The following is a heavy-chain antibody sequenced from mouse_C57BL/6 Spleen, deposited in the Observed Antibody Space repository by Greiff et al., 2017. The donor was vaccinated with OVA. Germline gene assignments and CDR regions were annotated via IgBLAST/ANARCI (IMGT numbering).Heavy chain of an antibody. D-gene: IGHD1-1*02. CDR1: GFTFSSYA. J-gene: IGHJ4*01. CDR2: ISDGGSYT. V-gene: IGHV5-4*03. Sequence: DVKLVESGGGLVKPGGSLKLSCAASGFTFSSYAMSWVRQTPEKRLEWVATISDGGSYTYYPDNVKGRFTISRDNAKNNLYLQMSHLKSEDTAMYYCARVGGNPYYYAMDYWGQGTSVTVSS. CDR3: ARVGGNPYYYAMDY.